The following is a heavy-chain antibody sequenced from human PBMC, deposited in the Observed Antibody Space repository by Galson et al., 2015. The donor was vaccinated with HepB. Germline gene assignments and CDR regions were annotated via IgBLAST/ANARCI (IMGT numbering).Heavy chain of an antibody. Sequence: SLRLSCAASGFIVDGSGMSWVRQAPGKGLEWVSGISASGGKTYYADSVKGRFTMSRDNSQNTVYLQMNSLRVDDSALYYCTRDSGWGSAYWGQGTLVTVSS. V-gene: IGHV3-23*01. CDR3: TRDSGWGSAY. J-gene: IGHJ4*02. CDR1: GFIVDGSG. D-gene: IGHD3-10*01. CDR2: ISASGGKT.